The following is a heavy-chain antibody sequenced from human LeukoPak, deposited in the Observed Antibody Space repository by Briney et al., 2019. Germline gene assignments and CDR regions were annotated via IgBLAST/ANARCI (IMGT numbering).Heavy chain of an antibody. CDR1: GGSISSYY. Sequence: SETLSLTCTVSGGSISSYYWSWIRQPPGKKLEWIGYIYNNGSTNYNPSLKSRVTISVDTSKNQFSLKPNSVTAADTAVYYCARDSRRELLHAFDIWGQGTMVTVSS. CDR2: IYNNGST. D-gene: IGHD1-26*01. CDR3: ARDSRRELLHAFDI. J-gene: IGHJ3*02. V-gene: IGHV4-59*01.